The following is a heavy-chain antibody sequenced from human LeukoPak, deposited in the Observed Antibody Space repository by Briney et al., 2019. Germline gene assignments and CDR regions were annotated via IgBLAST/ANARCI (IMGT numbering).Heavy chain of an antibody. J-gene: IGHJ6*03. CDR1: GFTVSSNY. V-gene: IGHV3-53*01. Sequence: GGSLRLACAASGFTVSSNYMSWVRQAPGKGLEWVSVIYSGGSTYYADSVKGRFTISRDNSKNTLYLQMNSLRAEDTAVYYCASGSGSYRTPYYYMDVWGTGTTVTVSS. D-gene: IGHD3-10*01. CDR2: IYSGGST. CDR3: ASGSGSYRTPYYYMDV.